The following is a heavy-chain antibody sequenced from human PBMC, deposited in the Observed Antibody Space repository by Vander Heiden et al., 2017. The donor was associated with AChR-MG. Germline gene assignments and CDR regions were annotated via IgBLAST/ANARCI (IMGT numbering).Heavy chain of an antibody. CDR2: VGSGGITT. CDR3: VDLGYCSGSNCKFDF. D-gene: IGHD2-2*01. CDR1: GFTFSIYA. Sequence: EVQLLESGGGLVQPGGSLRLSCAVSGFTFSIYAMSWVRQAPGKGLEWVSTVGSGGITTYYADSGKGRFTISRDNSKNTLYLQMNSLRAEDTAVYYCVDLGYCSGSNCKFDFWGQGTLVTVSS. V-gene: IGHV3-23*01. J-gene: IGHJ4*02.